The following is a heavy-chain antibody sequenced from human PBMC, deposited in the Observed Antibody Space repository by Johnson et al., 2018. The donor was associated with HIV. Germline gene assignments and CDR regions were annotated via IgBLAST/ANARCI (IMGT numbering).Heavy chain of an antibody. V-gene: IGHV3-30*04. CDR3: ARDEEVMYAMGAFDI. J-gene: IGHJ3*02. Sequence: QMMLVESGGGVVQPGRSLRLSCAASGFTFSSYAMHWVRQAPGKGLEWVAVISFDGSHKYYADSVKGRFTISRDNSKNTLYLQMNSLRADDTAVYYCARDEEVMYAMGAFDIWGQGTMLTVSS. CDR1: GFTFSSYA. D-gene: IGHD2-8*02. CDR2: ISFDGSHK.